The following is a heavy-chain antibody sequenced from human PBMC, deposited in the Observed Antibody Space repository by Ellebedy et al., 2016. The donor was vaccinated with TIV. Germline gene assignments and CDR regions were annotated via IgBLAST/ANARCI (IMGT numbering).Heavy chain of an antibody. Sequence: GESLKISXKGSGYSFTSYWISWVRQMPGKGLEWMGRIDPSDSYTNYSPSFQGHVTISADKSISTAYLQWSSLKASDTAMYYCARRGMAGSTPPYYYYGMDVWGQGTTVTVSS. D-gene: IGHD6-19*01. CDR2: IDPSDSYT. V-gene: IGHV5-10-1*01. CDR1: GYSFTSYW. CDR3: ARRGMAGSTPPYYYYGMDV. J-gene: IGHJ6*02.